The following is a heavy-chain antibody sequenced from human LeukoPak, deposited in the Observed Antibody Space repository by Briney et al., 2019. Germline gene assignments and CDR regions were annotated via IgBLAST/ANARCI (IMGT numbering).Heavy chain of an antibody. CDR3: ARNRRPYSSSWFGLNWFDP. D-gene: IGHD6-13*01. CDR1: GYTFTSYE. Sequence: GASVKVSCKASGYTFTSYEINWVRQATGQGLEWMGWMNPNSGNTGYAQKFQGRVTMTRNTSISTAYMELSSLRSEDTAVYYCARNRRPYSSSWFGLNWFDPWGQGTLVTVSS. V-gene: IGHV1-8*01. J-gene: IGHJ5*02. CDR2: MNPNSGNT.